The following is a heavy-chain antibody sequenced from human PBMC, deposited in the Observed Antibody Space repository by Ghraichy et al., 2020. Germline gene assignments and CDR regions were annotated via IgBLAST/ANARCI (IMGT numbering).Heavy chain of an antibody. V-gene: IGHV4-59*08. CDR1: GGSISSYY. CDR3: ARSAARLDHDAFDI. D-gene: IGHD6-6*01. CDR2: IYYSGST. J-gene: IGHJ3*02. Sequence: SETLSLTCTVSGGSISSYYWSWIRQPPGKGLEWIGYIYYSGSTNYNPSLKSRVTISVDTSKNQFSLKLSSVTAADTAVYYCARSAARLDHDAFDIWGQGTMVTVSS.